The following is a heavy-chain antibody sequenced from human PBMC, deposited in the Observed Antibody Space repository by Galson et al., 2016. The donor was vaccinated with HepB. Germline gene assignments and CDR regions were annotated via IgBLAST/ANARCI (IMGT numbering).Heavy chain of an antibody. CDR2: IDPSDSQI. V-gene: IGHV5-10-1*01. J-gene: IGHJ6*02. CDR3: ARKGGQDGWDV. D-gene: IGHD3-16*01. Sequence: QSGAEVKKPGESLRISCKGSGYPFDSYWITWVRQVPGKGLEWMGRIDPSDSQITYRPSFQGHVIFSVDESISSAYLEWSSLEASDSGIYFCARKGGQDGWDVWGPGTSVTVSS. CDR1: GYPFDSYW.